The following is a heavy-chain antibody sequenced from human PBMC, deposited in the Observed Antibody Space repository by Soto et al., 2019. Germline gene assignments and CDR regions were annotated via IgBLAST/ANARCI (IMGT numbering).Heavy chain of an antibody. CDR2: ISAYNGNT. CDR3: ESSFRRDYYYYGMDV. V-gene: IGHV1-18*01. Sequence: ASVKVSCKASGYTFTSYGISWVRQAPGQGLEWMGWISAYNGNTNYAQKLQGRVTMTTDTSTSTAYMELRSLRSDDTAVYCCESSFRRDYYYYGMDVWGQGTTVTVSS. CDR1: GYTFTSYG. J-gene: IGHJ6*02.